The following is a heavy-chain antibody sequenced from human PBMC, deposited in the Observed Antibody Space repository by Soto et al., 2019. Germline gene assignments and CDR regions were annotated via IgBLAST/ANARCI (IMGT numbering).Heavy chain of an antibody. Sequence: LQVSCKASGYTFTSYAMHWVRQAPGQRLEWMGWINAGNGNTKYSQKSQGRVTITRDTSAGTAYMELSSLRSEDTAVYYCARVGSSGYYGMDVWGQGTTVTVSS. D-gene: IGHD6-19*01. CDR1: GYTFTSYA. CDR2: INAGNGNT. V-gene: IGHV1-3*01. CDR3: ARVGSSGYYGMDV. J-gene: IGHJ6*02.